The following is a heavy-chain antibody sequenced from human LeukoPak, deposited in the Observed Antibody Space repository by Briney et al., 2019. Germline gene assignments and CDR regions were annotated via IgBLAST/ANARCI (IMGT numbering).Heavy chain of an antibody. J-gene: IGHJ4*02. CDR1: GFTFRRLG. D-gene: IGHD6-13*01. Sequence: GGSLRLSCAASGFTFRRLGMSWGRQALGKGLGWGANTHQDESEKQYGDSVKGRFTTSRDNAKNTLYLQMNSLRAEDTAIYYCARVGSSWDLLDYWGQGTLVTVSS. V-gene: IGHV3-7*01. CDR3: ARVGSSWDLLDY. CDR2: THQDESEK.